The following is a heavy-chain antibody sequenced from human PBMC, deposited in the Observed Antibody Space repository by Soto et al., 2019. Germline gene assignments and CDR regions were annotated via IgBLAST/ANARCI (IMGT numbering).Heavy chain of an antibody. CDR2: ISSSSSYI. Sequence: GGSLRLSCAASGFTFSSYSMNWVRQAPGKGLEWVSSISSSSSYIYYADSVKGRFTISRDNAKNSLYLQMNSLRAEDTAVYYCARGGGALLLRYFDWSPGGPDNWFDPWGQGTLVTVSS. CDR1: GFTFSSYS. CDR3: ARGGGALLLRYFDWSPGGPDNWFDP. V-gene: IGHV3-21*04. D-gene: IGHD3-9*01. J-gene: IGHJ5*02.